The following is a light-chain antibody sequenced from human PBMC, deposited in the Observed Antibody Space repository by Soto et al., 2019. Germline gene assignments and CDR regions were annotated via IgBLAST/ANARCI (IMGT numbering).Light chain of an antibody. V-gene: IGKV3-15*01. CDR2: GAS. Sequence: EIVMKQSPATLSVSPGERATLSCRASQSVSSSYLAWYQQKPGQAPRLLIYGASTRATGIPARFSGSGSGTEFTLTISSLQSEDFAVYYCQQYNNWPPWTFGQGTKVDIK. J-gene: IGKJ1*01. CDR1: QSVSSSY. CDR3: QQYNNWPPWT.